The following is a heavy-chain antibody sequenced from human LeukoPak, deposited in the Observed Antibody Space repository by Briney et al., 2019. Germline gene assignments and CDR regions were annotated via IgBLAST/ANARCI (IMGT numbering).Heavy chain of an antibody. CDR3: ASSGYSSSWFPNDYYYYGMDV. J-gene: IGHJ6*02. D-gene: IGHD6-13*01. CDR1: GFTFSSYA. CDR2: IWYDGSNK. Sequence: GGSLRLSCAVSGFTFSSYAMHWVRQAPGKGLEWVAVIWYDGSNKYYADSVKGRFTISRNNSNNTMYLQMHSLRAADTAVYYCASSGYSSSWFPNDYYYYGMDVWGQGPTVTVSS. V-gene: IGHV3-33*08.